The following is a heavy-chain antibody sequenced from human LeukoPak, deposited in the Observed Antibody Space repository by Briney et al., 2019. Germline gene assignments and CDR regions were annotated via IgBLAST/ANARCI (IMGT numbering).Heavy chain of an antibody. CDR3: ARESGGSSLAFDY. D-gene: IGHD6-6*01. CDR1: GFTVSSNY. V-gene: IGHV3-66*02. CDR2: IYSGGST. J-gene: IGHJ4*02. Sequence: GGSLRLSCAASGFTVSSNYMSWVRQAPGKGLERVPVIYSGGSTYYADSVKGRFTISRDKSTNTLYLQMNSLRAEDTAVYYCARESGGSSLAFDYWGQGTLVTVSS.